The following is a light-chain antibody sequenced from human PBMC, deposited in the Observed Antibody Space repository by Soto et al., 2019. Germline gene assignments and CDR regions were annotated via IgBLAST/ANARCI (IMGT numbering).Light chain of an antibody. J-gene: IGKJ2*01. CDR2: AAS. CDR1: HVVSNY. Sequence: AIRMTQSPSSLSASIGDRVTFTCRASHVVSNYLAWYQQKPGKAPKALIYAASFLQSGVPSRFSGSGSGTDFSLTISFLQSEDFATYYCQHYYSYPYTFGQGTTLQMK. V-gene: IGKV1-8*01. CDR3: QHYYSYPYT.